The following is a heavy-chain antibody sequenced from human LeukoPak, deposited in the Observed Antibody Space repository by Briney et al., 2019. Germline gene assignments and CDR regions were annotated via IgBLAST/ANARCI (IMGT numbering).Heavy chain of an antibody. CDR1: GSTFTGYY. CDR3: ARGDVYYYDSSGYYFNFDY. D-gene: IGHD3-22*01. J-gene: IGHJ4*02. Sequence: GASVKVSCKASGSTFTGYYMHWVRQAPGQGLGWMGWINPNSGGTNYAQKFQGRVTMTRDTSISTAYMELSRLRSDDTAVYYCARGDVYYYDSSGYYFNFDYWGQGSLVTVSS. CDR2: INPNSGGT. V-gene: IGHV1-2*02.